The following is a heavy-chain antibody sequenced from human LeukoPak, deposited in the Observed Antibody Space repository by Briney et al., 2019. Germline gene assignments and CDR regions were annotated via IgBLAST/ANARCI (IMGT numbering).Heavy chain of an antibody. CDR2: IHYSGST. CDR1: GGSVTYYY. Sequence: SSETLSLTCTVSGGSVTYYYWSWIRQPPGKDLEWIGYIHYSGSTNYNPSLKSRVTISIDTSNNEFYLKLSSVTAADTAMYYCARQAPGNDAHRFDPWGQGTLVTVSS. V-gene: IGHV4-59*08. CDR3: ARQAPGNDAHRFDP. D-gene: IGHD2-8*01. J-gene: IGHJ5*02.